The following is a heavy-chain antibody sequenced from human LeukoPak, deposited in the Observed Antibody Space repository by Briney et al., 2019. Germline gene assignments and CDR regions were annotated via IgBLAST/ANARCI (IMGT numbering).Heavy chain of an antibody. D-gene: IGHD1-26*01. CDR1: GGSISSGGYF. V-gene: IGHV4-61*02. Sequence: SETLSLTCTVSGGSISSGGYFWSWIRQPAGKGLEWIGRIYTSGSTNYNPSLKSRVTISVDTSKNQFSLKLSSVTAADTAVYYCASLVVGATTVKEYWGQGTLVTVSS. CDR2: IYTSGST. CDR3: ASLVVGATTVKEY. J-gene: IGHJ4*02.